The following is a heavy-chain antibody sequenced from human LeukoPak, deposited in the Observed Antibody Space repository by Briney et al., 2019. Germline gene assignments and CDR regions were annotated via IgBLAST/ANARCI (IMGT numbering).Heavy chain of an antibody. CDR1: GGTFSSYA. CDR2: IIPILGIA. J-gene: IGHJ4*02. V-gene: IGHV1-69*04. D-gene: IGHD3-22*01. Sequence: ASVKVSCKASGGTFSSYAISWVRQAPGQGLEWMGRIIPILGIAYYAQKFQGRVTITADKSTSTAYMELSSLRSEDTAVYYCARPPDYYDSSGSLPLDYWGQGTLVTVSS. CDR3: ARPPDYYDSSGSLPLDY.